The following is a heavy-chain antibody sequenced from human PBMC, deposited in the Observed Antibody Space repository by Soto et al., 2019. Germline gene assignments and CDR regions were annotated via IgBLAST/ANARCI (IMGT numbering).Heavy chain of an antibody. V-gene: IGHV4-34*01. CDR3: ARGGVEDIVVVPAATSPYYFDY. Sequence: SETLSLTCAVYGGSFSGYYWSWIRQPPGKGLEWIGEINHSGSTNYNPSLKSRVTISVDTSKNQFSLKLSSVTAADTAVYYCARGGVEDIVVVPAATSPYYFDYWGQGTLVTVSS. CDR1: GGSFSGYY. J-gene: IGHJ4*02. D-gene: IGHD2-2*01. CDR2: INHSGST.